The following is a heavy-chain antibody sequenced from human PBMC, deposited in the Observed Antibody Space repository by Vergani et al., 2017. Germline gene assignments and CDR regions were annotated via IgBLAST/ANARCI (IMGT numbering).Heavy chain of an antibody. CDR3: VRTVALWFGETKDGGWFDP. J-gene: IGHJ5*02. CDR2: IYHTGSA. Sequence: QVQLLESGPGLPKPSETLSLTCPVSGYSITSGYYWGWIRQPPGRGLEWIGSIYHTGSAYCNPSLKSRITVSVDTSMNQVSMKLNSVNAADTAVYYCVRTVALWFGETKDGGWFDPWGQGTLVTVSS. CDR1: GYSITSGYY. V-gene: IGHV4-38-2*01. D-gene: IGHD3-10*01.